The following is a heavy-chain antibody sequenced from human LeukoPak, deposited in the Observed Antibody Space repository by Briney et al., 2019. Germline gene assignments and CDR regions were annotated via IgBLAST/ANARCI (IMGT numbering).Heavy chain of an antibody. CDR2: ISYDGSNK. J-gene: IGHJ6*02. CDR3: AKDLGYTYGMDV. D-gene: IGHD6-13*01. V-gene: IGHV3-30*18. CDR1: GFTFSSYG. Sequence: GGSLRLSCAASGFTFSSYGMHWVRQAPGKGPEWVAVISYDGSNKYYADSVKGRFTISRDNSKNTLYLQMNSLRAEDTAVYYCAKDLGYTYGMDVWGQGTTVTVSS.